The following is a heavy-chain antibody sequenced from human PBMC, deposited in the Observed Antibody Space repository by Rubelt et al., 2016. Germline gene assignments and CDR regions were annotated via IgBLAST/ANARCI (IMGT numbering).Heavy chain of an antibody. V-gene: IGHV4-34*01. CDR2: IYHSGST. CDR3: ARDSGYSSSSTLDY. J-gene: IGHJ4*02. CDR1: GGSFSGYS. Sequence: QVQLQQWGAGLLKPSETLSLTRAVYGGSFSGYSWSWIRQPPGKGLEWIGSIYHSGSTYYNPSLKSRVAMSVDTSKNQFSLKLRSVTAADTAVCYCARDSGYSSSSTLDYWGQGTLVTASA. D-gene: IGHD6-13*01.